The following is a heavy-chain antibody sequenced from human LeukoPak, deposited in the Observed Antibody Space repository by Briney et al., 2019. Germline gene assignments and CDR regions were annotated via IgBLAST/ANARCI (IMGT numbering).Heavy chain of an antibody. CDR1: SGSFSGYS. V-gene: IGHV4-34*01. D-gene: IGHD3-22*01. CDR2: IYYSGST. CDR3: ARGTKTRTYYYDSSGYYSEGLDY. Sequence: SETLSLTCAVYSGSFSGYSWSWIRQPPGKGLEWIGSIYYSGSTYYNPSLKSRVTISVDTSKNQFSLKLSSVTAADTAVYYCARGTKTRTYYYDSSGYYSEGLDYWGQGTLVTVSS. J-gene: IGHJ4*02.